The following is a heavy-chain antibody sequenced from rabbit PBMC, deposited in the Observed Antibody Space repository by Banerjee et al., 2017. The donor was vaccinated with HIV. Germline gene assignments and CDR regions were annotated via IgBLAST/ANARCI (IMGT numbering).Heavy chain of an antibody. Sequence: QSLEESGGDLVKPGASLTLTCTASGFSFSSGYDMCWVRQAPGKGLELIACIDTGVGGSTYYASWAKGRFTISKTSSTTVTLQMTSLTAADTATYFCARSNSGDYMGLWGQGTLVTVS. CDR3: ARSNSGDYMGL. V-gene: IGHV1S40*01. D-gene: IGHD1-1*01. J-gene: IGHJ4*01. CDR2: IDTGVGGST. CDR1: GFSFSSGYD.